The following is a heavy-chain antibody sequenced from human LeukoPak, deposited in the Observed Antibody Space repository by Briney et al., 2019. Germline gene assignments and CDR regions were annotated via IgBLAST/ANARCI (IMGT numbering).Heavy chain of an antibody. J-gene: IGHJ4*02. CDR2: IKSKIDGETT. CDR3: STADYPLYDY. CDR1: GFTFSSVW. D-gene: IGHD4/OR15-4a*01. Sequence: GGSLRLSCAASGFTFSSVWMSWVRQAPGKGLEWVGRIKSKIDGETTEYAAPVKGRFTISRDDSKNMLYLQMNSLKTEDTAVYSCSTADYPLYDYWGQGTLVTVSS. V-gene: IGHV3-15*01.